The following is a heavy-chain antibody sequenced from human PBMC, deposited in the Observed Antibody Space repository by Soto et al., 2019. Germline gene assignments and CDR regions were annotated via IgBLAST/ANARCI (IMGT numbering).Heavy chain of an antibody. Sequence: SPTLSLTCAVYGGSFSGYYWSWIRQPPGKGLEWIGEINHSGSTNYNPSLKSRVTISVDTSKNQFSLKLSSVTAADTAVYYCARAGRPHLGYSYGSVYDYWGQGTLVTVSS. CDR3: ARAGRPHLGYSYGSVYDY. J-gene: IGHJ4*02. V-gene: IGHV4-34*01. CDR1: GGSFSGYY. CDR2: INHSGST. D-gene: IGHD5-18*01.